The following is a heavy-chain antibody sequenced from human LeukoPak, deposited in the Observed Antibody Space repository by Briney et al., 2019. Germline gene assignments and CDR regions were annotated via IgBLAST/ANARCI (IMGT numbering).Heavy chain of an antibody. CDR2: IYHSGST. CDR3: ARRSYGRNCFAP. V-gene: IGHV4-59*01. CDR1: GGSISSYY. J-gene: IGHJ5*02. D-gene: IGHD1-26*01. Sequence: PSETLSLTCTVSGGSISSYYWGWIRQPPGKGLEWIGYIYHSGSTNYNPSFKSRVTISVDTSKNQFSLELNSVTAADTAVYYCARRSYGRNCFAPWGQGTLVPVSS.